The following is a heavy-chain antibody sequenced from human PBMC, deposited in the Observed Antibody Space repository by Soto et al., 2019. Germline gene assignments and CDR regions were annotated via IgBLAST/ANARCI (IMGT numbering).Heavy chain of an antibody. J-gene: IGHJ5*02. Sequence: QVQLVQSGAEVKKPGASVKVSCKASGYTFNSYGITWVRQAPGQGLEWVGWISAYNGNTNYAQKLQGRVTVTTDTSTSTAYMELRSLRSDDTAVYYCARGSKPCIAAPGTVSFDPWGQGTLVTVYS. V-gene: IGHV1-18*01. CDR2: ISAYNGNT. CDR1: GYTFNSYG. D-gene: IGHD6-13*01. CDR3: ARGSKPCIAAPGTVSFDP.